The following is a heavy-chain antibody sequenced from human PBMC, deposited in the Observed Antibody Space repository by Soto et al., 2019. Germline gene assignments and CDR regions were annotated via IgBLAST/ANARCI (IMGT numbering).Heavy chain of an antibody. CDR3: ARTRVGASSPSDF. V-gene: IGHV4-31*03. CDR1: GGSISRGGYY. D-gene: IGHD1-26*01. J-gene: IGHJ4*02. Sequence: ASETLSLTCTVSGGSISRGGYYWGWIRQHPGKGLEGIGYVTYDGETFYDPSLKTRITISSDKSKNQFSLRLSSMTATDAAVYYCARTRVGASSPSDFWGQGTLVTVSS. CDR2: VTYDGET.